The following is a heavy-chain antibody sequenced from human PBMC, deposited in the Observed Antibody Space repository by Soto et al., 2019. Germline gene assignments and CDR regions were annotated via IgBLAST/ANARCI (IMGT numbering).Heavy chain of an antibody. J-gene: IGHJ5*02. CDR1: GGTFSSYA. CDR3: ARVAAYYDFWSGRQPVDP. V-gene: IGHV1-69*13. CDR2: IIPIFGTA. Sequence: SVKVSCKASGGTFSSYAISWVRQAPGQGLEWMEGIIPIFGTANYAQKFQGRVTITADESTSTAYMELSSLRSEDTAVYYCARVAAYYDFWSGRQPVDPWGQGTLVTVSS. D-gene: IGHD3-3*01.